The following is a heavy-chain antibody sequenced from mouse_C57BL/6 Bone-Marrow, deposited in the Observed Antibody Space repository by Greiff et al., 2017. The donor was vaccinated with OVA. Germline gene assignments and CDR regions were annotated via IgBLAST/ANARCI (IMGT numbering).Heavy chain of an antibody. CDR3: TRPMVTTETAYYCDY. CDR1: GFTFSDAW. V-gene: IGHV6-6*01. D-gene: IGHD2-2*01. Sequence: EVKLQESGGGLVQPGGSMKLSCAASGFTFSDAWMDWVRQSPEKGLEWVAEIRNKANNHATYYAESVKGRFTISRDDSKSSVYLQMNSLRAEDTGIYYCTRPMVTTETAYYCDYWGQGTTLTVSS. CDR2: IRNKANNHAT. J-gene: IGHJ2*01.